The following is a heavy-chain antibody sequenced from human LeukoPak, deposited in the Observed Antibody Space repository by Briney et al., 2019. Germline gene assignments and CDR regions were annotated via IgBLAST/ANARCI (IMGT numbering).Heavy chain of an antibody. Sequence: PSETLSLTCTVSGGSISSYYWSWIRQPPGKGLEWIGYIYYSGSTNYNPSLKSRVTISVDTSKNQFSLKLSSVTAADTAVYYCARGRFPYYYYYGMDVWGQGTTVTVSS. J-gene: IGHJ6*02. CDR3: ARGRFPYYYYYGMDV. CDR2: IYYSGST. V-gene: IGHV4-59*01. D-gene: IGHD2-21*01. CDR1: GGSISSYY.